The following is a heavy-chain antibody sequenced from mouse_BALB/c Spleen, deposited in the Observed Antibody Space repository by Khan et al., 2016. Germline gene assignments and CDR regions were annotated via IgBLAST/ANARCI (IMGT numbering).Heavy chain of an antibody. CDR1: GFSLTSYG. CDR3: ARDGPYDSTALAY. J-gene: IGHJ3*01. CDR2: IWAGGST. V-gene: IGHV2-9*02. Sequence: VELVESGPGLVAPSQSLSITCTVSGFSLTSYGVHWVRQPPGKGLEWLGVIWAGGSTTYNSALMSRLSIIKANSTSQVFLKMISLQTADTAMYYCARDGPYDSTALAYWGQGTLVTVSA. D-gene: IGHD2-4*01.